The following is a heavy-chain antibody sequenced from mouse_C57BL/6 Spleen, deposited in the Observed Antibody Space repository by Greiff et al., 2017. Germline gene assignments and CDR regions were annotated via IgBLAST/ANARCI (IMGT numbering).Heavy chain of an antibody. CDR3: ARMYYDSIYLYFDV. J-gene: IGHJ1*03. Sequence: EVQLQQSGPELVKPGASVKIPCKASGYTFTDYNMDWVKQSHGKSLEWIGDINPNNGGTIYNQKFKGKATLTVDKSSSTAYMELHSLTSEDTAVYYCARMYYDSIYLYFDVWGTGTTVTVSS. V-gene: IGHV1-18*01. CDR1: GYTFTDYN. CDR2: INPNNGGT. D-gene: IGHD1-1*01.